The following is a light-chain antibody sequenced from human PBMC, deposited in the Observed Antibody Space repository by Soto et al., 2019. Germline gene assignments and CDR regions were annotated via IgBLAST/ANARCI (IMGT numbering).Light chain of an antibody. Sequence: DIQMTQSPSSLSASVGDRVTITCRASQGISNYLAWYQQKPGRVPKLLIYAASTLQSGVPSRFSGSGSGTDFTLTISSLQPEDVATYYCQKYNSGPALTFGGGTKVEIK. CDR2: AAS. V-gene: IGKV1-27*01. CDR3: QKYNSGPALT. J-gene: IGKJ4*01. CDR1: QGISNY.